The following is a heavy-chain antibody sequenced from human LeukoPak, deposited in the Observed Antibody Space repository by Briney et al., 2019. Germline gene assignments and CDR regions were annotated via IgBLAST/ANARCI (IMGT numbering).Heavy chain of an antibody. CDR1: GFTFSSYA. J-gene: IGHJ3*02. V-gene: IGHV3-23*01. CDR3: AKVANLLWFGEPNQSTDAFDI. CDR2: ISGSGGST. D-gene: IGHD3-10*01. Sequence: PGGSLRLSCAASGFTFSSYAMSWVRQAPGKGLEWVSAISGSGGSTYYADSVKGRFTISRDNSKNTLYLQMNSLRAEDTAVYYCAKVANLLWFGEPNQSTDAFDIWGQGTMVTVSS.